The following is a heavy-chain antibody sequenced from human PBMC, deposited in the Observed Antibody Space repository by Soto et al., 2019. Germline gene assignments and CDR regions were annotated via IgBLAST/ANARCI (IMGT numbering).Heavy chain of an antibody. CDR3: ARSGRPGYYYYIMDV. V-gene: IGHV1-18*01. D-gene: IGHD3-10*01. CDR1: GYTFTSYG. CDR2: ISVYNGNT. J-gene: IGHJ6*02. Sequence: ASVKVSCKASGYTFTSYGVSWVRQAPGQGLEWMGWISVYNGNTKYAQKLQGRVTMTTDTSTSTAYMELRGLRSDDTAVYYCARSGRPGYYYYIMDVWRQGTTVTVSS.